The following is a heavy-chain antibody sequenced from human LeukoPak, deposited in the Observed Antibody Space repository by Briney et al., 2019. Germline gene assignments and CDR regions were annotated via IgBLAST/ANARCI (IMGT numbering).Heavy chain of an antibody. CDR1: GGTFSSYA. D-gene: IGHD3-22*01. CDR3: ASCSSGYYPNDY. CDR2: IIPIFGTA. Sequence: SVTVSCKASGGTFSSYAISWVRQAPGQGLEWMGGIIPIFGTANYAQKFQGRVTITADESTSTAYMELSSLRSEDTAVYYCASCSSGYYPNDYWGQGTLVTVSS. V-gene: IGHV1-69*13. J-gene: IGHJ4*02.